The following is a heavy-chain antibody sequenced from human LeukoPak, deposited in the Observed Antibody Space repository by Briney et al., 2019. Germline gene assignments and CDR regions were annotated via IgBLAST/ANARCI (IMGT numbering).Heavy chain of an antibody. CDR2: IYYSGNT. J-gene: IGHJ6*03. CDR3: ARDSFRAAGYYYMDV. V-gene: IGHV4-59*01. Sequence: SETLSLTCAVSGGSISTYYWGWIRQPPGKGLEWIGYIYYSGNTNYNPSLKSRVTISVDTSKNEFSLKLNSVTAAGTAVYYCARDSFRAAGYYYMDVWGKGTTVTVSS. CDR1: GGSISTYY. D-gene: IGHD6-13*01.